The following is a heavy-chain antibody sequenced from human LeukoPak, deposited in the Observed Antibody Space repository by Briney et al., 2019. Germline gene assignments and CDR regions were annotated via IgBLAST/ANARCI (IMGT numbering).Heavy chain of an antibody. CDR2: ISYDGIKK. J-gene: IGHJ3*01. CDR1: TFTFRSHS. Sequence: GGSLRLSCGRSTFTFRSHSLHWVRQAPGQGLEWVSAISYDGIKKYYADSVKGRFTISRDSSENTPSLQMNGLRLEDTAVYYCARQGVMPGDATDLWGQGTMVIVSS. CDR3: ARQGVMPGDATDL. V-gene: IGHV3-30-3*01. D-gene: IGHD3-16*01.